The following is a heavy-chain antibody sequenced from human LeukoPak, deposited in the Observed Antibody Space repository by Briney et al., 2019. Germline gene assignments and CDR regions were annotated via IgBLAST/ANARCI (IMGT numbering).Heavy chain of an antibody. CDR3: ARGRYYFED. V-gene: IGHV4-4*07. J-gene: IGHJ4*02. CDR2: VSNSGTT. Sequence: SETLSLTCTVSGGSISSYYWSWIRQAAGKGLGWIGRVSNSGTTNYNPSLKTRVSMAVDTSNNQLSMTLSSVTAADTALYSCARGRYYFEDWGQGTLVTVSS. CDR1: GGSISSYY.